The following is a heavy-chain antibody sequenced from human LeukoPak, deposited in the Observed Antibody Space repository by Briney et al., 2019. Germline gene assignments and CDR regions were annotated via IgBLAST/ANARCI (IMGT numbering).Heavy chain of an antibody. Sequence: PSETLSLTCTVSGGSISSSSYYWGWIRQPPGKGLEWIGSIYYSGSTYYNPSLKSRVTISVDTSKNQFSLKLSSVTAADTAVYYCARGAAAVSYATRWGPFDYWGQGTLVTVSS. CDR2: IYYSGST. CDR3: ARGAAAVSYATRWGPFDY. J-gene: IGHJ4*02. V-gene: IGHV4-39*07. CDR1: GGSISSSSYY. D-gene: IGHD2-2*01.